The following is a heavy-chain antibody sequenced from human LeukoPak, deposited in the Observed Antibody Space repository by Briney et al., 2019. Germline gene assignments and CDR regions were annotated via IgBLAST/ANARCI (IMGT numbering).Heavy chain of an antibody. V-gene: IGHV1-2*02. J-gene: IGHJ4*02. CDR1: GYTFTGYY. CDR2: INPNSGGT. D-gene: IGHD3-22*01. CDR3: ARDRIRRTYYYDGSGSLFDY. Sequence: ASVKVSCKASGYTFTGYYMHWVRQAPGQGLEWMGWINPNSGGTNYAQKFQGRVTMTRDTSISTAYMELSRLRSDDTAVYYCARDRIRRTYYYDGSGSLFDYWGQGTLVTVSS.